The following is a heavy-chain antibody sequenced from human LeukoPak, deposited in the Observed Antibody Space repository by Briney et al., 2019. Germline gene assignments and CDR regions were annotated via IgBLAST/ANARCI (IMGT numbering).Heavy chain of an antibody. CDR3: AKDWGMGDQLLRIDY. J-gene: IGHJ4*02. CDR1: GFTFSTYA. CDR2: INVSGGRT. D-gene: IGHD2-2*01. Sequence: GGSLRLSCTASGFTFSTYAMNWVRQAPGKGLEWASGINVSGGRTYYADSVKGRFTISRANSNNTLYLQMSSLGAEDTAVYYCAKDWGMGDQLLRIDYWGQGTLVTV. V-gene: IGHV3-23*01.